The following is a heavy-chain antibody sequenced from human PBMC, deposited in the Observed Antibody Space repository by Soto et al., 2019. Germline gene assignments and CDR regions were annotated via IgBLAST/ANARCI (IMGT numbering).Heavy chain of an antibody. CDR3: ARGGGYDSFDF. D-gene: IGHD2-15*01. CDR2: ISHTGTT. Sequence: PSETLSLTCAVSGDSISGSQWWSWVRLPPGKGLEWIGEISHTGTTNYNTSLKSRVTMSVDKPKNQFSLNLTSVTAADTAVYYCARGGGYDSFDFWGQGIQVTVSS. J-gene: IGHJ4*02. CDR1: GDSISGSQW. V-gene: IGHV4-4*02.